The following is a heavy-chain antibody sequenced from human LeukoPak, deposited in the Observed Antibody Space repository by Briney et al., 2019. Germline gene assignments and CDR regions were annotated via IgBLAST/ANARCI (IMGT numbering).Heavy chain of an antibody. CDR2: IFTSGST. CDR3: AREAGDYYDSSGRDY. V-gene: IGHV4-4*07. J-gene: IGHJ4*02. D-gene: IGHD3-22*01. CDR1: GGSITSYY. Sequence: SETLSLTCTVSGGSITSYYWSWIRQPAGKGLEWIGRIFTSGSTDYNPSLKSRVTMSVDTSKNQFSLRLSSVTAADTAVYYCAREAGDYYDSSGRDYWGQGTLVTVSS.